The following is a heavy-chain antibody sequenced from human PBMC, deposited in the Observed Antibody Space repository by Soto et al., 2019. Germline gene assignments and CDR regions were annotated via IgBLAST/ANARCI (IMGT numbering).Heavy chain of an antibody. CDR3: AKDEVRTPSLYAMDV. D-gene: IGHD3-10*01. CDR1: GFTFSNSI. J-gene: IGHJ6*02. Sequence: GGSLRLSCAASGFTFSNSIINWVRQAPGQGLEWVSSISGSSDFLYYADSVKGRFTISRDNSKNTLYLQMNSLRVEDTAVYYCAKDEVRTPSLYAMDVWGQGTTVTVSS. CDR2: ISGSSDFL. V-gene: IGHV3-21*01.